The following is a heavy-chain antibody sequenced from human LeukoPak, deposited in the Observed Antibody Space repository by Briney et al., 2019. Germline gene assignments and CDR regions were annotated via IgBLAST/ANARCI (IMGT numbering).Heavy chain of an antibody. Sequence: GGSLRLSCAASGFTFNIYGMHWVRQAPGKGLEWVAFIRYDGTNKYYADSVKGRFTISRDNSKNTLYLQMNSLRAEDTAVYYCAKAMITFGGIIVQPDYWGQGTLVTVSS. D-gene: IGHD3-16*02. CDR2: IRYDGTNK. CDR3: AKAMITFGGIIVQPDY. CDR1: GFTFNIYG. J-gene: IGHJ4*02. V-gene: IGHV3-30*02.